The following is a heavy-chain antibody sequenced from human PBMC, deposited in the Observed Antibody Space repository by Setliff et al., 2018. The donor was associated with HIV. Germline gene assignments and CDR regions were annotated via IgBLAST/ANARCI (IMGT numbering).Heavy chain of an antibody. D-gene: IGHD3-22*01. CDR1: GYTFTSYY. CDR3: ATYHYYNATAYYVDLYYFDY. Sequence: GASVKVSCKASGYTFTSYYMHWVRQAPGQGLEWMGGIIPMFGTGFYAQKFQGRVTITTDESRSTAYMELSSLSSEDTAVYYCATYHYYNATAYYVDLYYFDYWGQGTLVTVSS. V-gene: IGHV1-69*05. CDR2: IIPMFGTG. J-gene: IGHJ4*02.